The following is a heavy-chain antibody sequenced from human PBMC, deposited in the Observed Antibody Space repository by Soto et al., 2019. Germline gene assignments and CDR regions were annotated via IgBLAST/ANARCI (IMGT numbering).Heavy chain of an antibody. Sequence: PSETLSLTCAVSGGSISIYYWSWIRQPPGKGLEWIGYIYYTGSTNYNPSLKSRVTISVDTSKNQFSLRLRSVTAADTALYYCATLAGTTGYYFDSWGQGTLVTVSS. CDR2: IYYTGST. D-gene: IGHD3-9*01. J-gene: IGHJ4*02. CDR3: ATLAGTTGYYFDS. V-gene: IGHV4-59*08. CDR1: GGSISIYY.